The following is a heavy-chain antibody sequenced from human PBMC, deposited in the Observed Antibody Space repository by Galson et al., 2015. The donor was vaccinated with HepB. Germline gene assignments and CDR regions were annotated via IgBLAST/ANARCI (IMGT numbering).Heavy chain of an antibody. V-gene: IGHV1-46*03. J-gene: IGHJ6*02. CDR1: GYTFTSYY. Sequence: SVKVSCKASGYTFTSYYMHWVRQAPGQGLEWMGIINPSGGSTSYAQKFQGRVTMTRDTSTSTVYMELSSLRSEDTAVYYCAQGWRGYSYGRENYYYGMDVWGQGTTVTVSS. CDR2: INPSGGST. CDR3: AQGWRGYSYGRENYYYGMDV. D-gene: IGHD5-18*01.